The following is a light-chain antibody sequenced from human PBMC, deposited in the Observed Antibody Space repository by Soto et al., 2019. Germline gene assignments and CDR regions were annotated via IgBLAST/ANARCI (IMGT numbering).Light chain of an antibody. V-gene: IGLV1-44*01. CDR3: AAWDDSLNGRL. CDR1: SSNIGSYT. CDR2: NNN. Sequence: QSALTQPPSASGTPGQRVTISCSGSSSNIGSYTVNWYQLLPGTAPKLLIYNNNHRPSGVPDRFSGSKSGTSASLAISGLQSEDEADYYGAAWDDSLNGRLFGGGTKVTVL. J-gene: IGLJ2*01.